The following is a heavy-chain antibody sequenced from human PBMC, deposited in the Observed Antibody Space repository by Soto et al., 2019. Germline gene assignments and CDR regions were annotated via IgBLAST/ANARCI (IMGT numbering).Heavy chain of an antibody. CDR3: AREGGSPNWFDP. D-gene: IGHD1-26*01. CDR2: ISSSSSTI. CDR1: GFTISSYS. J-gene: IGHJ5*02. V-gene: IGHV3-48*02. Sequence: EVQLVESGGGLVQPGGSLRLSCAASGFTISSYSMNWVRQAPGKGLEWVSYISSSSSTIYYADSVNGRFTISRDNAKNLLYLQMNSLRDEETAVYDWAREGGSPNWFDPWGQGTLVTVSS.